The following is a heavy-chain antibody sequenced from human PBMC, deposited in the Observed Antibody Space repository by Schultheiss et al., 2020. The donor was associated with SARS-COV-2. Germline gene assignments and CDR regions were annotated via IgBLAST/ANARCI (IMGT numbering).Heavy chain of an antibody. V-gene: IGHV3-33*01. CDR2: ILYDGSNK. J-gene: IGHJ4*02. CDR3: ARDRNTVNFFDY. D-gene: IGHD2/OR15-2a*01. CDR1: GFTFTNYA. Sequence: GGSLRLSCAASGFTFTNYAMHWVRQAPGKGLEWVAHILYDGSNKYHADSVKGRFTIFRDNSKSTLFLQMNSLRGEDTAVYYCARDRNTVNFFDYWGQGTLVTVSS.